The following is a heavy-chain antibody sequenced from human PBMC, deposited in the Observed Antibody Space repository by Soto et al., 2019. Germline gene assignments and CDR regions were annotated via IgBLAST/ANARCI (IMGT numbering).Heavy chain of an antibody. J-gene: IGHJ4*02. CDR1: GFTFTSSA. Sequence: SVKVSCKASGFTFTSSAVQWVRQARGQRLEWIGWIVVGSGNTNYAQKFQERVTITRDMSTSTAYMELSSLRSEDTAVYYCAEYYDSRGRHVEYWGQGTLVTVS. D-gene: IGHD3-22*01. CDR2: IVVGSGNT. V-gene: IGHV1-58*01. CDR3: AEYYDSRGRHVEY.